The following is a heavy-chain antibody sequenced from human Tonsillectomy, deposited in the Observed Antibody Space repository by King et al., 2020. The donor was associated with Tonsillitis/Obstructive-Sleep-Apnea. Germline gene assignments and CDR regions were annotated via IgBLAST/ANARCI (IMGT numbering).Heavy chain of an antibody. V-gene: IGHV4-39*01. CDR3: AHGRKVDY. D-gene: IGHD1-26*01. J-gene: IGHJ4*02. CDR1: GGSISSSSYY. Sequence: QLQESGPGLVKPSETLSLTCTVSGGSISSSSYYWGWIRQPPGKGLEWIGSSYYSGSTYYNPSLKSRVTISVDTSKNQFSLKLSSVTAADTAVYYCAHGRKVDYWGQGTLVTVSS. CDR2: SYYSGST.